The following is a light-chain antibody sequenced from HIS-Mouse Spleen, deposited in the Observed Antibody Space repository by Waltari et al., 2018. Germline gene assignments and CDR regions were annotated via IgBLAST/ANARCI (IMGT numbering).Light chain of an antibody. V-gene: IGKV1-33*01. CDR2: DAS. J-gene: IGKJ3*01. CDR3: QQYDNLHRLT. Sequence: IKMTQSPSSLSASVEDKVTITCQASQDIRNYLNWYQQKPGKAPKLLIYDASNLETGVPSRFSGSGSGTDFTFTISSLQPEDIATYYCQQYDNLHRLTFGPGTKVDIK. CDR1: QDIRNY.